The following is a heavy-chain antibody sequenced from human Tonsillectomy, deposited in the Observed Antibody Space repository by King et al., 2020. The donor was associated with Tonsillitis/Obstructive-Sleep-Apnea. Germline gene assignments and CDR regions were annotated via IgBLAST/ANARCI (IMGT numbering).Heavy chain of an antibody. CDR2: IIPILGIA. CDR3: AGGGFGKLKYYYYYYGMDV. CDR1: GGTFSSYA. D-gene: IGHD3-10*01. J-gene: IGHJ6*02. V-gene: IGHV1-69*10. Sequence: QLVQSGAEVKKPGSSVKVSCKASGGTFSSYAISWVRQAPGQGLEWMGGIIPILGIANYAQKFQGRVTITADKSTSTAYMELSSLRSEDTAVYYCAGGGFGKLKYYYYYYGMDVWGQGTTVTVSS.